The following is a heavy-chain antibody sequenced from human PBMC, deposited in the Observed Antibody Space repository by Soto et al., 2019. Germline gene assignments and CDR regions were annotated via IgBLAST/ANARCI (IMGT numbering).Heavy chain of an antibody. J-gene: IGHJ5*02. CDR3: ARPRGSYLKNWFDP. Sequence: SETLSLTCAVYGGSFSGYYWSWIRQPPGKGLEWIGEINQSGSTNYNRSLKSRVTISVDTSKNQFSLKLSSVAAADTAVYYCARPRGSYLKNWFDPWGQGTLVTVSS. CDR1: GGSFSGYY. CDR2: INQSGST. V-gene: IGHV4-34*01. D-gene: IGHD1-26*01.